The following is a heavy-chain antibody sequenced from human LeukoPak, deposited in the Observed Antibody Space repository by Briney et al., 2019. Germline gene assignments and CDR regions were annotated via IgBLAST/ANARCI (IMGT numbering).Heavy chain of an antibody. CDR2: IYYSGST. J-gene: IGHJ4*02. D-gene: IGHD6-13*01. V-gene: IGHV4-59*01. Sequence: SETLSLTCTVSGGSISSYYWSWIRQPPGKGLEWIGYIYYSGSTNYNPSLKSRVTISVDTSKNQFSPKLSSVTAADTAVYYCARTPGVGIAAAWGGFDYWGQGTLVTVSS. CDR3: ARTPGVGIAAAWGGFDY. CDR1: GGSISSYY.